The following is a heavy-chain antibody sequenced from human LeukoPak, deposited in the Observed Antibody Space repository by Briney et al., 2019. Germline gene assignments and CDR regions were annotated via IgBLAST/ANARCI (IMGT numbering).Heavy chain of an antibody. D-gene: IGHD2-15*01. J-gene: IGHJ4*02. CDR3: ASFSEDYYFDY. V-gene: IGHV4-34*01. CDR2: INHSGST. Sequence: PSETLSLTCAVYGGSFSGYYWSWIRQPPGKGLEWIGEINHSGSTNYNPSLKSRVTISVDTSKNQFSLKLSSVTAADTAVYYCASFSEDYYFDYWGQGTLVTVSS. CDR1: GGSFSGYY.